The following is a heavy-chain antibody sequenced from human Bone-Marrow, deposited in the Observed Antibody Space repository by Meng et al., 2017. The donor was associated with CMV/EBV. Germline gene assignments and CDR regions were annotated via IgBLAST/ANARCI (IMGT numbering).Heavy chain of an antibody. D-gene: IGHD6-13*01. V-gene: IGHV3-48*03. CDR2: ISSSGSTI. CDR1: GFTFSSYE. CDR3: SRVARASGYSSSWYPTLNYYFDY. J-gene: IGHJ4*02. Sequence: GGPLRLPCAASGFTFSSYEMNWVPQAPGKGLEWVSYISSSGSTIYYADSVKGRFTISRDNAKDSLYLQMNSLRAEDPAIYYCSRVARASGYSSSWYPTLNYYFDYWGQGTLVTVSS.